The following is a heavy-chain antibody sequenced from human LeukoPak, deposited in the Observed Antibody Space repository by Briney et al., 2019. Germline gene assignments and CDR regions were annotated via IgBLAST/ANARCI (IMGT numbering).Heavy chain of an antibody. V-gene: IGHV3-9*01. J-gene: IGHJ6*02. Sequence: GRSLRLSCAASGFTFDDYAMHWVRQAPGKGLEWVSGISWNSGSIGYADSVKGRFTISRDNAKNSLYLQMNSLRAEDTALYYCAKDGYSSSWYNYYGMDVWGQGTTVTVSS. CDR2: ISWNSGSI. D-gene: IGHD6-13*01. CDR3: AKDGYSSSWYNYYGMDV. CDR1: GFTFDDYA.